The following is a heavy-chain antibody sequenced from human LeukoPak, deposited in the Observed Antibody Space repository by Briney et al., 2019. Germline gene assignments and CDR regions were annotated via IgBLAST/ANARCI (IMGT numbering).Heavy chain of an antibody. Sequence: GGSLRLSCAASGFTFSSYAMSWVRQTPGKGLEWVSGISGSGGSTYYADSVKGRFTISRDNSKNTLYLQMNSLRAEDTAVYYCAKVRWGGSQSYFASWGQGPLVTVP. J-gene: IGHJ4*02. V-gene: IGHV3-23*01. CDR3: AKVRWGGSQSYFAS. CDR1: GFTFSSYA. CDR2: ISGSGGST. D-gene: IGHD2-15*01.